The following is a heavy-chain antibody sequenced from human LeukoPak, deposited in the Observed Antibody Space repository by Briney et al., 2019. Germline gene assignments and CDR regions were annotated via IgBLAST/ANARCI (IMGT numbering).Heavy chain of an antibody. CDR2: MNQFGTEI. CDR3: ARGTYYYEF. D-gene: IGHD3/OR15-3a*01. Sequence: PGGSLRLSCAASKFTFSDYYMTWVRQAPGKGPEWVAYMNQFGTEIKYLDSVKGRFTISRDNAKNSLYLWMTSLAADDTAVYYCARGTYYYEFWGQGTLVIVSS. V-gene: IGHV3-7*04. J-gene: IGHJ4*02. CDR1: KFTFSDYY.